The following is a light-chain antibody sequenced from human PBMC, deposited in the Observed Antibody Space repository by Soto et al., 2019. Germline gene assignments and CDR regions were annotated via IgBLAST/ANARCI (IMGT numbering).Light chain of an antibody. CDR3: CLSYSGARPV. CDR1: TGAVTSGHY. V-gene: IGLV7-46*01. Sequence: QAVVTQEPSLTVSPGGTVTLTCGSSTGAVTSGHYPYWFQQKPGQAPRTLIYDTSNKHSWTPARFSGSLLGGKAALTLSGAQPEDEAEYYCCLSYSGARPVFGGGTKLTVL. J-gene: IGLJ2*01. CDR2: DTS.